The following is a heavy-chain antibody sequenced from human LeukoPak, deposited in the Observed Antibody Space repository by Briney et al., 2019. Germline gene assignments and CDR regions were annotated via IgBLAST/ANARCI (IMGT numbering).Heavy chain of an antibody. CDR2: ISSSSSTI. CDR1: GFTFSSYS. J-gene: IGHJ3*02. D-gene: IGHD3-22*01. Sequence: GGSLRLSCAASGFTFSSYSMNWVRQAPGKGLEWVSYISSSSSTIYYADSVKGRFTISRDNAKNSLYLQMNSLRAEDTAVYYCARDLGYYYDSSGYSPDAFDIWGQGTMVTVSS. CDR3: ARDLGYYYDSSGYSPDAFDI. V-gene: IGHV3-48*04.